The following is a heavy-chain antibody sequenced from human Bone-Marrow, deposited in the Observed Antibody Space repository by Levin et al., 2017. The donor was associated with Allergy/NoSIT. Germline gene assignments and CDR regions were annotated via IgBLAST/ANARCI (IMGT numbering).Heavy chain of an antibody. V-gene: IGHV5-51*01. CDR1: GYSFTSYW. CDR2: IYPGDSDT. Sequence: HGESLKISCKGSGYSFTSYWIGWVRQMPGKGLEWMGIIYPGDSDTRYSPSFQGQVTISADKSISTAYLQWSSLKASDTAMYYCARLNLAYSSGWGYDAFDIWGQGTMVTVSS. CDR3: ARLNLAYSSGWGYDAFDI. J-gene: IGHJ3*02. D-gene: IGHD6-19*01.